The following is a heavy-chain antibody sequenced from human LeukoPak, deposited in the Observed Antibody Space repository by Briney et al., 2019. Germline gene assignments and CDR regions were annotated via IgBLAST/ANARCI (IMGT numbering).Heavy chain of an antibody. CDR1: GYTFTGYY. J-gene: IGHJ6*02. CDR2: INPNSGGT. V-gene: IGHV1-2*02. Sequence: GASVRVSCKASGYTFTGYYMHWVRQAPGQGLEWMGWINPNSGGTNYAQKFQGRVTMTRDTSISTAYMELSRLRSDDTAAYYCARGATVTTYRNYYYYGMDVWGQGTTVTVSS. CDR3: ARGATVTTYRNYYYYGMDV. D-gene: IGHD4-17*01.